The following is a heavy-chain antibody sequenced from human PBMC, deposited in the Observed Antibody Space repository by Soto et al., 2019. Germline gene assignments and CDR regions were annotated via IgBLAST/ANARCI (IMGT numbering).Heavy chain of an antibody. CDR2: ISSSGVT. Sequence: QVRLVQSGPEVKKPEASVKVSCKASGYTFSSSAISWVRQAPGQGPEWMGWISSSGVTNYAQNFPGRVPLTVDSSTTTAYMEVRSLSSADTAIYDCARDHGGYGTFDYWGQGTLVTFSS. J-gene: IGHJ4*02. D-gene: IGHD5-12*01. CDR3: ARDHGGYGTFDY. CDR1: GYTFSSSA. V-gene: IGHV1-18*04.